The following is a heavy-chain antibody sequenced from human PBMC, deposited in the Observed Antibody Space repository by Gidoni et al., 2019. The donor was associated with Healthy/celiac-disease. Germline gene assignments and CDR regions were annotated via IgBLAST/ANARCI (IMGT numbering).Heavy chain of an antibody. V-gene: IGHV3-23*01. J-gene: IGHJ5*02. D-gene: IGHD1-26*01. CDR3: ATDPWVGSPDWFDP. Sequence: FTISRDNSKNTLYLQMNSLRAEDTAVYYCATDPWVGSPDWFDPWGQGTLVTVSS.